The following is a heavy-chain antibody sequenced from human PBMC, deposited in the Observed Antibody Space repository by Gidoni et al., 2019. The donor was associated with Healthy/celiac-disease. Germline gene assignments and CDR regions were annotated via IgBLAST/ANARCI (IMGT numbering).Heavy chain of an antibody. CDR2: ISATGGRT. D-gene: IGHD6-6*01. V-gene: IGHV3-23*01. CDR3: TKDPGQLGGDY. Sequence: EVPLLESGGGLVQPGGSLRLSCAASGFTFTIYTLSGVRQAPGKGLDWVSTISATGGRTYYADSVKGRFTISRDISKNTLHLQMNSLRAEDTAVYDCTKDPGQLGGDYWGQGTLVTVSS. J-gene: IGHJ4*02. CDR1: GFTFTIYT.